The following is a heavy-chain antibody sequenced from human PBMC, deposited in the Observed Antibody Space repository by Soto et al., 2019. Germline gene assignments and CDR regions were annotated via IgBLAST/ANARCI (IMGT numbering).Heavy chain of an antibody. CDR3: ARPNHYYDSIGNNYYYGMDG. D-gene: IGHD3-22*01. Sequence: GESLKISCKGSGYSFTSYWISWVRQMPGKGLEWMGRIDPSDSYTNYSPSFQGHVTISADKSISTAYLQWSSLKASDTAMYYCARPNHYYDSIGNNYYYGMDGWGQGTTVTVSS. CDR2: IDPSDSYT. J-gene: IGHJ6*02. CDR1: GYSFTSYW. V-gene: IGHV5-10-1*01.